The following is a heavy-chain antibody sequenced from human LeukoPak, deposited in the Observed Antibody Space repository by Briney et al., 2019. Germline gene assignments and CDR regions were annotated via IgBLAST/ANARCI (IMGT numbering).Heavy chain of an antibody. CDR1: GFTFSNAW. CDR2: IRSITAGGTT. Sequence: GGSLRLSCAASGFTFSNAWMTWVRQAPGKGLEWVGRIRSITAGGTTDYAAPVKGRFTISRDDSKNTLYLQMNSLKSEDTAVYYCTKDYGLDYWGQGTLVTVSS. V-gene: IGHV3-15*01. J-gene: IGHJ4*02. D-gene: IGHD4-17*01. CDR3: TKDYGLDY.